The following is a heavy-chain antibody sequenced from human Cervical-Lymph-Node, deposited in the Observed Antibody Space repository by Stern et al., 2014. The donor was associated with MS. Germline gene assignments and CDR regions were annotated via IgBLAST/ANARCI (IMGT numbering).Heavy chain of an antibody. CDR2: LNPSSGAT. J-gene: IGHJ4*02. CDR1: GYKFTAYY. V-gene: IGHV1-2*06. Sequence: QVQLLQPGAEVKKPGASVKVSCKTSGYKFTAYYIHWVRQAPGKGLTWMGRLNPSSGATDLAQTFQGRVTMTRDTSISTAYMELTGLTPGDTAVYYCARSITVTPLEFWGQGTLVAVSS. D-gene: IGHD4-17*01. CDR3: ARSITVTPLEF.